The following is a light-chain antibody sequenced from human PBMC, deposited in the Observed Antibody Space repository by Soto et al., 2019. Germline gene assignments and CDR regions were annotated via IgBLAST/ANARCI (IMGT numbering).Light chain of an antibody. CDR2: TAS. Sequence: DIQMTQSPSSLSASVGDRVTITCRASQNIGTYLNWYQQKPGKAPTVLIYTASTLQSGVPSRFSGSGSWTDFTLTINSLQPEDSATYYCHQSYSSLVYTFGPGTKLEIK. CDR3: HQSYSSLVYT. V-gene: IGKV1-39*01. CDR1: QNIGTY. J-gene: IGKJ2*01.